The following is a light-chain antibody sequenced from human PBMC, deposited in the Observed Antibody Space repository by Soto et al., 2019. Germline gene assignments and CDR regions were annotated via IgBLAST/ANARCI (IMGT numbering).Light chain of an antibody. CDR3: SSYTSSTTV. CDR1: SSDVGGYNY. V-gene: IGLV2-14*01. CDR2: EVS. Sequence: QSALTQPASVSGSPGQSITISCTGTSSDVGGYNYVSWYQQHPGKAPKLMIYEVSNRPLGVSNRFSGSKSGNRASLTISGLQAEDEADYYCSSYTSSTTVFGGGTKVTVL. J-gene: IGLJ2*01.